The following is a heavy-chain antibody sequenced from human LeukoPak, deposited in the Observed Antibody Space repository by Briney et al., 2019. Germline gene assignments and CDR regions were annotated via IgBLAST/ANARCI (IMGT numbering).Heavy chain of an antibody. CDR3: ARRRIVSGTDGFDI. CDR2: ISGYNGNT. D-gene: IGHD5/OR15-5a*01. V-gene: IGHV1-18*01. Sequence: ASVKVSCKASGYTFTSYGISWVRQAPGQGLEWVGWISGYNGNTNYAQKLQGRVTMTTDTSTSTAYMELRSLTSDDTALYYCARRRIVSGTDGFDIWGQGTMVTVSS. J-gene: IGHJ3*02. CDR1: GYTFTSYG.